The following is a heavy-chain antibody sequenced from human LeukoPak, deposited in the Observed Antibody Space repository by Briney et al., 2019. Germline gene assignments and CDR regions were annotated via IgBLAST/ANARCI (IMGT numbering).Heavy chain of an antibody. CDR2: INTNTGNP. CDR1: GSTFTTYA. V-gene: IGHV7-4-1*02. D-gene: IGHD5-12*01. CDR3: AREVEDSGNDYVASNWFDP. Sequence: ASVKVSCKASGSTFTTYAINWVRQAPGQGLEWMGRINTNTGNPTYAQAFTGRFVFSLDISVSTAYLQISSLKAEDTAVYYCAREVEDSGNDYVASNWFDPWGQGTLVTVSS. J-gene: IGHJ5*02.